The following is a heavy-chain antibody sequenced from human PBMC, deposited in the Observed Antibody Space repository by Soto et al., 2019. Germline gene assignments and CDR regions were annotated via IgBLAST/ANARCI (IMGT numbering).Heavy chain of an antibody. CDR3: ARAFF. D-gene: IGHD3-3*01. CDR2: ITSGRTYI. V-gene: IGHV3-21*04. J-gene: IGHJ4*02. CDR1: GFTFTAYS. Sequence: GSLRLSCAASGFTFTAYSMNWVRQAPGKGLEWVSTITSGRTYIYYADSVRGRFTISRDNAKNSLYLQMNSLRAEDTAVYYCARAFFWGQGTLVTVSS.